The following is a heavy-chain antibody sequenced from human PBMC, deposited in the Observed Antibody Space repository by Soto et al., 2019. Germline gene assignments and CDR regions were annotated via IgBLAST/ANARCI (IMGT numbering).Heavy chain of an antibody. Sequence: EVQLVESGGDLVQPGGSLRLSCGASRFTFSDYSMSWVRQAPGKGLEWVSDISGGGERIYYADSVWGRFTIYRDNAKNSLFLHMNSLREEDTAVYYCARESPASQWLPTSYFAYWGQRTLVTVSS. D-gene: IGHD6-19*01. CDR1: RFTFSDYS. J-gene: IGHJ4*02. CDR2: ISGGGERI. V-gene: IGHV3-48*02. CDR3: ARESPASQWLPTSYFAY.